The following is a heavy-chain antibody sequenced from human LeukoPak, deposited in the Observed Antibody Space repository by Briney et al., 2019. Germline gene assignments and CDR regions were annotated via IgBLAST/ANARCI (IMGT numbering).Heavy chain of an antibody. V-gene: IGHV3-7*01. D-gene: IGHD2-15*01. CDR2: IKQDGSEK. J-gene: IGHJ6*02. CDR3: ARDPSIVVVVTATRYYYGMDV. Sequence: PGGSLRLSCAASGFTFSSYWMSWVRQAPGKGLEWVANIKQDGSEKYYVDSVKGRFTISRDNAKNSLYLQMNSLRAEDTAVYYCARDPSIVVVVTATRYYYGMDVWGQGTTVIVSS. CDR1: GFTFSSYW.